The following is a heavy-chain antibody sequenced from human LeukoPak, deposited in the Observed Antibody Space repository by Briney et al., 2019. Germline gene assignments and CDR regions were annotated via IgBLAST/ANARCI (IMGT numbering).Heavy chain of an antibody. Sequence: KSRVTISVDTSKNQFSLKLSSVTAADTAVYYCAGDPYGGRYGYFDYWGQGTLVTVSS. CDR3: AGDPYGGRYGYFDY. J-gene: IGHJ4*02. D-gene: IGHD1-26*01. V-gene: IGHV4-39*07.